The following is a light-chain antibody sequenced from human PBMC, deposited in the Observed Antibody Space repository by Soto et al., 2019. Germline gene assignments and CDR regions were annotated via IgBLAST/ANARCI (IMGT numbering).Light chain of an antibody. J-gene: IGLJ1*01. Sequence: QPVLTQPASVSGYPGQSITISCTGTSTDVGRYNYVSWYQQHPGKAPKLMVYDVSNRPSWVSNRFSGSKSGITASLTISGLQAEDEADYYCTSYTSDSTYVFGTGTKLTVL. CDR1: STDVGRYNY. CDR2: DVS. V-gene: IGLV2-14*01. CDR3: TSYTSDSTYV.